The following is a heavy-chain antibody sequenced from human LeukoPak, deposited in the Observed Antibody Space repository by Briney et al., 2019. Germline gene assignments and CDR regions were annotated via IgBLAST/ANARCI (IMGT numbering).Heavy chain of an antibody. CDR3: ARVTYYYGMDV. Sequence: GGSLRLSCAVSGSDFSSHNFHWVRQAPGKGLEWVSFISRNSRTTYYADSVKGRFTISRDDAKNLVYLQMNSLGAEDTAVYYCARVTYYYGMDVWGQGTTVTVSS. CDR1: GSDFSSHN. CDR2: ISRNSRTT. V-gene: IGHV3-48*04. J-gene: IGHJ6*02.